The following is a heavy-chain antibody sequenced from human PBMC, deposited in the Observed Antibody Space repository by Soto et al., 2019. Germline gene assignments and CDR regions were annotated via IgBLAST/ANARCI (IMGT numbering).Heavy chain of an antibody. D-gene: IGHD3-22*01. Sequence: ASVKVSCKASGYTFTSNGISWVRQAPGQGLEWMGWISAYNGNTNYAQKLQGRVTMTTDTSTSTAYMELRSPRSDDTAVYYCARVTYYYDSSGYSTFDYWGQGTLVTVSS. CDR2: ISAYNGNT. V-gene: IGHV1-18*01. J-gene: IGHJ4*02. CDR1: GYTFTSNG. CDR3: ARVTYYYDSSGYSTFDY.